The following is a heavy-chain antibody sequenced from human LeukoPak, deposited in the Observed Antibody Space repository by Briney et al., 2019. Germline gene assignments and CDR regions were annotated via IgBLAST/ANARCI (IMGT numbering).Heavy chain of an antibody. D-gene: IGHD3-10*01. Sequence: GASVKVSCKASGYTFNSYDINWVRQATGQGLEWMGWMNPNSGNRGYAQKFQGRVSMTRNNSINTAYMELSSLTSEDTAVYYCGRAGSSGTYYYHMDVWGKGTTVTVSS. CDR3: GRAGSSGTYYYHMDV. CDR2: MNPNSGNR. CDR1: GYTFNSYD. V-gene: IGHV1-8*01. J-gene: IGHJ6*03.